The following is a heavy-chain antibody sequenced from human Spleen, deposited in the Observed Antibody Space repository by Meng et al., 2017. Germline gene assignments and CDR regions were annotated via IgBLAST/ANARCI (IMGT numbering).Heavy chain of an antibody. Sequence: ASVKVSCKASGYTFPDYWLHWVRRAPGQGLEWMGRINPQSGDTHYAQRFQGRVTMTGDTSISTAYMELSGLRSDDTAMYYCARDEDISAAGKLFGDSWGQGTLVTVSS. V-gene: IGHV1-2*06. CDR3: ARDEDISAAGKLFGDS. D-gene: IGHD6-13*01. J-gene: IGHJ4*02. CDR2: INPQSGDT. CDR1: GYTFPDYW.